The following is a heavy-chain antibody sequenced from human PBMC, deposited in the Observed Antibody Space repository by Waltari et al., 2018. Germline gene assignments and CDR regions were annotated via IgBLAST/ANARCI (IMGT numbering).Heavy chain of an antibody. CDR3: ARGAGLIWFGEADPRRFDY. D-gene: IGHD3-10*01. J-gene: IGHJ4*02. CDR2: IRYYGGEK. CDR1: GFTFSTYW. Sequence: EVQLVESGGGLVQPGGSLTLSCAASGFTFSTYWMTWVRKTPGKGLEWVVNIRYYGGEKGYVDSVKGRFIVSKDNAKNSLYLQMNSRRAEDTAVYYCARGAGLIWFGEADPRRFDYWGQGTQVTVSS. V-gene: IGHV3-7*02.